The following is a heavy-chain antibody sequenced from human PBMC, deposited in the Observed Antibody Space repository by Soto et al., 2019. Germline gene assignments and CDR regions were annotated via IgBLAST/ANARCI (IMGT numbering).Heavy chain of an antibody. CDR1: CGSIRSSMYS. Sequence: DILSLTSPVSCGSIRSSMYSWGWIRQWPWKGLVWIGGIYYSETTYYTPSLKSRVTIYVDTSNNPSPMKLSTVTAADTAVYYCASTGLGLHYYGSASYPDMGDFAYWGQGTLVTVSS. CDR3: ASTGLGLHYYGSASYPDMGDFAY. V-gene: IGHV4-39*01. D-gene: IGHD3-10*01. J-gene: IGHJ4*02. CDR2: IYYSETT.